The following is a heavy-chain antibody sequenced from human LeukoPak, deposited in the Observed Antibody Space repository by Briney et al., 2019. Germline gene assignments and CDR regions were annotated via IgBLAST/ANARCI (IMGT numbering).Heavy chain of an antibody. V-gene: IGHV1-18*01. CDR3: ATANNWNYALGY. Sequence: ASVKVSCKASGYIVTSYDITWVRQAPGQGLEWMGWCSTGNGNTNYGQKFQGRVAMTTDTSTGTAYMELRSLRSDDTAMYYCATANNWNYALGYWGQGTLVTVSS. CDR1: GYIVTSYD. CDR2: CSTGNGNT. J-gene: IGHJ4*02. D-gene: IGHD1-7*01.